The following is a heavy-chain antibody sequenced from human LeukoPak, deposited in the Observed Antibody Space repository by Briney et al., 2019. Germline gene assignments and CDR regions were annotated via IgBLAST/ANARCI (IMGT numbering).Heavy chain of an antibody. CDR1: GFTFSGSA. CDR2: IRSKANSYAT. J-gene: IGHJ4*02. D-gene: IGHD5-24*01. CDR3: TRTRDGYNAWIFDY. V-gene: IGHV3-73*01. Sequence: GGSLRLSCAASGFTFSGSAMHWVRQASGKGLEWVGRIRSKANSYATAYAASVKGRFTISRDDSKNTAYLQMNSLKTEDTAVYYCTRTRDGYNAWIFDYWGQGTLVTVSS.